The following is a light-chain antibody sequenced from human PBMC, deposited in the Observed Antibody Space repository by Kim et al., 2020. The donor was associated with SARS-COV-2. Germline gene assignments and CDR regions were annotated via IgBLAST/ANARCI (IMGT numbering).Light chain of an antibody. CDR1: SGHSSYA. Sequence: QPVLTQSPSASASLGASVKLTCTLSSGHSSYAIAWHQQQPEKGPRYLMRLNSDGTHSKADGIPDRFSLSSSGAERYLTISSLQSEDEADYYCQTLDTVTVIFGGGTQLTVL. CDR3: QTLDTVTVI. J-gene: IGLJ2*01. V-gene: IGLV4-69*01. CDR2: LNSDGTH.